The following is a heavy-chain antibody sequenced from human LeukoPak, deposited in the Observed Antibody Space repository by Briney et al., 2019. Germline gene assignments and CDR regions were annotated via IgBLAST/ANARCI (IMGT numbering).Heavy chain of an antibody. CDR1: GFTFSSYS. D-gene: IGHD2-2*01. CDR2: IISGAGGT. Sequence: GGSLRLSCAASGFTFSSYSMNWVRQAPGKGLEWVSGIISGAGGTYYADSVKGRFTISRDNAKNTLYLQMNSLRAEDTAVYYCAHGSMYQLDYWGQGTLVTVSS. CDR3: AHGSMYQLDY. V-gene: IGHV3-23*01. J-gene: IGHJ4*02.